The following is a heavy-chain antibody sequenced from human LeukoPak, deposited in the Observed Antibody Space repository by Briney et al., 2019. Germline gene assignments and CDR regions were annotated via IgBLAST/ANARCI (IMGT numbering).Heavy chain of an antibody. J-gene: IGHJ3*02. CDR3: ASLDAFDI. CDR1: GFTFSSYA. Sequence: GGSLRLSCAASGFTFSSYAMHWVRQAPGKGLEGVAVISYDGSNKYYADSVKGRFTISRDNSKNTLDLQMNSLRAEDTAVYYCASLDAFDIWGQGTMATVSS. V-gene: IGHV3-30*01. CDR2: ISYDGSNK.